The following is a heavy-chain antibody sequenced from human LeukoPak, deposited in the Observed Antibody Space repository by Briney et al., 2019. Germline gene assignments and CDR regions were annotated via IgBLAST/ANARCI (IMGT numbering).Heavy chain of an antibody. V-gene: IGHV3-48*04. J-gene: IGHJ3*02. CDR3: ARDLDYYDNPGAFDI. CDR1: GFTFSSYS. D-gene: IGHD3-22*01. Sequence: PGGSLRLSCAASGFTFSSYSMNWVRQAPGKGLEWVSYISSSSSTIYYADSVKGRFTISRDNAKNSLYLQMNNLRAEDTAVYYCARDLDYYDNPGAFDIWGQGTMVTVSS. CDR2: ISSSSSTI.